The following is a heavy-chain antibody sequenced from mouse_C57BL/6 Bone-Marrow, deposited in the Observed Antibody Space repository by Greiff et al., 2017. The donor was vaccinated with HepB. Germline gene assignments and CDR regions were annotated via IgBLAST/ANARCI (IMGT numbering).Heavy chain of an antibody. V-gene: IGHV5-17*01. CDR2: ISSGSSTI. CDR3: ARQDLELMAMDY. CDR1: GFTFSDYG. J-gene: IGHJ4*01. Sequence: EVHLVESGGGLVKPGGSLKLSRAASGFTFSDYGMHWVRQAPEKGLEWVAYISSGSSTIYYADTVKGRFTISRDNAKNTLFLQMTSLRSEDTAMYYCARQDLELMAMDYWGQGTSVTVSS. D-gene: IGHD2-12*01.